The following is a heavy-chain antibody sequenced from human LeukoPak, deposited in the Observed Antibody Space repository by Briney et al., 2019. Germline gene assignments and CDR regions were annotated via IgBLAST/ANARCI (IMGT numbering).Heavy chain of an antibody. CDR2: IYYSGST. CDR3: ARHMSSGYATTYYYYYYMDV. J-gene: IGHJ6*03. CDR1: GGSMSSSSYY. D-gene: IGHD5-12*01. Sequence: SETLSLTCTVSGGSMSSSSYYWGWIRQPPGKGLKWIGNIYYSGSTYYNPSLKSRVTISVDTSKNQFSLKLSSVTAADTAVYYCARHMSSGYATTYYYYYYMDVWGKGTTVTISS. V-gene: IGHV4-39*01.